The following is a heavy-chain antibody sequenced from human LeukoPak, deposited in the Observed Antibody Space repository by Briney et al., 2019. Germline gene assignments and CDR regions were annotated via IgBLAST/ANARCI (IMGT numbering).Heavy chain of an antibody. J-gene: IGHJ6*03. Sequence: GGSLRLSRAASGFTFSSYWMSWVRQAPGKGLEWVANIKQDGSEKYYVDSVKGRFTISRDNAKNSLYLQMNSLRAEDTAVYYCARSPLRKGVYYMDVWGKGTTVTVSS. D-gene: IGHD1-14*01. CDR1: GFTFSSYW. CDR2: IKQDGSEK. V-gene: IGHV3-7*01. CDR3: ARSPLRKGVYYMDV.